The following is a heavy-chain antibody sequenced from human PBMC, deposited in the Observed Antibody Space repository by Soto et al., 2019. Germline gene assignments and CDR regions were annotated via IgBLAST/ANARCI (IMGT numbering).Heavy chain of an antibody. J-gene: IGHJ3*01. V-gene: IGHV3-48*03. Sequence: GGSLRLSCAASGFTFSSSEMYWVRQAPGKGLEWISYIHPGGQTIFYAESVKGRFTISRDNAKHSVYLQMNSLRAEDTAVYYCARSGSRWGRGTKVTVSS. CDR3: ARSGSR. CDR1: GFTFSSSE. CDR2: IHPGGQTI. D-gene: IGHD2-15*01.